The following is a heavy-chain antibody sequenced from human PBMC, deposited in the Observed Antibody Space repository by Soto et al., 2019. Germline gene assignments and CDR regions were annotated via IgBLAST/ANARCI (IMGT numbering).Heavy chain of an antibody. J-gene: IGHJ3*02. D-gene: IGHD3-3*01. Sequence: GESLKISCKGSGYRFTSYWIGWVRQMPGKGLEWMGIIYPGDSDTRYSPSFQGQVTISADKSISTAYLQWSSLKASDTAMYYCARSGDYDFWSGYSDAFDIWGRGTMVTVSS. V-gene: IGHV5-51*01. CDR1: GYRFTSYW. CDR2: IYPGDSDT. CDR3: ARSGDYDFWSGYSDAFDI.